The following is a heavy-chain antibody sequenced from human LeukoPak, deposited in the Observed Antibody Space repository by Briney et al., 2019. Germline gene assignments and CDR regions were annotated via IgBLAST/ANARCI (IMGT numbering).Heavy chain of an antibody. CDR3: ARAPGWFGELLLDY. CDR2: IYYSGST. CDR1: GGSISSYY. D-gene: IGHD3-10*01. J-gene: IGHJ4*02. Sequence: SETLSLTCTVSGGSISSYYWSWIRQPPGKGLEWIGYIYYSGSTNYNPSLKSRVTISVDTSKNQFSLKLSSVTAADTAVYYCARAPGWFGELLLDYWGQGTLSPSPQ. V-gene: IGHV4-59*01.